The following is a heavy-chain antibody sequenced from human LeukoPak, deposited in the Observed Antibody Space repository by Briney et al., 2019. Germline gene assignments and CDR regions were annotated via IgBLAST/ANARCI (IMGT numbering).Heavy chain of an antibody. D-gene: IGHD3-3*01. Sequence: SETLSLTCTVSGGSISSYYWSWIRQPPGKGLEWIGYIYYSGSTNYNPSLKSRVTISVDTSKNQFSLKLSSVTAADTAVYYCARRGRYDFWSGYDYYYYYYMDVWGKGTTVTVS. V-gene: IGHV4-59*01. CDR2: IYYSGST. CDR3: ARRGRYDFWSGYDYYYYYYMDV. CDR1: GGSISSYY. J-gene: IGHJ6*03.